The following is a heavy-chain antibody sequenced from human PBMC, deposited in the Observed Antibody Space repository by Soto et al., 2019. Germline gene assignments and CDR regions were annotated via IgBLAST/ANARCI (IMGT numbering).Heavy chain of an antibody. CDR2: IYYSGST. D-gene: IGHD3-10*01. Sequence: SETLSLTCTVSGGSISSSSYYWGWIRQPPGKGLEWIGRIYYSGSTYYNPSLKRRVTISVDTSKNQFTLKLSSVTAADTAVYYCARTLRSYWYFDLWGRGTLVTVSS. CDR1: GGSISSSSYY. J-gene: IGHJ2*01. V-gene: IGHV4-39*06. CDR3: ARTLRSYWYFDL.